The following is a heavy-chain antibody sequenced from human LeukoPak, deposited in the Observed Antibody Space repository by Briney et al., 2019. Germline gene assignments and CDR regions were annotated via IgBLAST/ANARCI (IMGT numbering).Heavy chain of an antibody. CDR2: IYYSGST. V-gene: IGHV4-59*12. Sequence: SETLSLTCTVSGGSISSYYWSWIRQPPGKGLEWIGYIYYSGSTNYNPSLKSRVTISVDTSKNQFSLKLSSVTAADTAVYYCARESRRSYCNEYWGQGTLVTVSS. J-gene: IGHJ4*02. CDR1: GGSISSYY. D-gene: IGHD3-10*01. CDR3: ARESRRSYCNEY.